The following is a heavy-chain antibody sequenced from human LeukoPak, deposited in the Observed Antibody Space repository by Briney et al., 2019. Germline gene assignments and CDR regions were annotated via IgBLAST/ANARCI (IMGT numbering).Heavy chain of an antibody. CDR3: ARGNHYYDSSGYLSWYFDL. Sequence: SQTLSLICAVSGGSISSGGYSWSWIRQPPGKGLEWIGYIYHSGSTYYNPSLKSRVTISVDRSKNQFSLKLSSVTAADTAVYYCARGNHYYDSSGYLSWYFDLWGRGTLVTVSS. J-gene: IGHJ2*01. CDR2: IYHSGST. CDR1: GGSISSGGYS. D-gene: IGHD3-22*01. V-gene: IGHV4-30-2*01.